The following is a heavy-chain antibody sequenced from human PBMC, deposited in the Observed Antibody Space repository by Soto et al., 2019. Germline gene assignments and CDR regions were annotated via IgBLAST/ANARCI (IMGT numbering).Heavy chain of an antibody. CDR2: ISDTGGDS. CDR1: GFTFINYA. Sequence: GGSLRLYCAASGFTFINYAMSWVRQSPGKGLEWVSSISDTGGDSYYADSMDGRFTVSRDNSKNTLYLQINSLRAEDTAIYYCVRALYRSATIPCLDHWGQGALFTVSS. D-gene: IGHD5-12*01. V-gene: IGHV3-23*01. J-gene: IGHJ4*02. CDR3: VRALYRSATIPCLDH.